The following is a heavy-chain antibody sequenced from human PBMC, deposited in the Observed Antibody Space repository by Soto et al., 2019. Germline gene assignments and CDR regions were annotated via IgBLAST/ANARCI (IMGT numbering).Heavy chain of an antibody. J-gene: IGHJ6*03. V-gene: IGHV4-39*01. CDR2: IYYSGST. D-gene: IGHD3-10*01. CDR1: GSSISSSSYY. Sequence: SETLSLTCTVSGSSISSSSYYWGWIRQPPGKGLEWIGNIYYSGSTFYNPSLKSRVTIAVDTPKNQFSLILTSVTAADTAVYYCARVLRDYPFYYYYMDVWGKGTTVTVSS. CDR3: ARVLRDYPFYYYYMDV.